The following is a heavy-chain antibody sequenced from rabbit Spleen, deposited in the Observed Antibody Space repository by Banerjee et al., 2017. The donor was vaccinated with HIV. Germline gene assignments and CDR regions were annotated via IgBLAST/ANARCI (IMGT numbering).Heavy chain of an antibody. CDR2: IVTGGDST. CDR1: GFDLSSYYY. V-gene: IGHV1S40*01. J-gene: IGHJ4*01. Sequence: QSLEESGGDLVKPGASLTLTCTASGFDLSSYYYICWVRQAPGKGLEWIACIVTGGDSTDYASWAKGRFTVSKTSSTTVTLQMTSLTAADTATYFCARDFYFALWGPGTLVTVS. CDR3: ARDFYFAL.